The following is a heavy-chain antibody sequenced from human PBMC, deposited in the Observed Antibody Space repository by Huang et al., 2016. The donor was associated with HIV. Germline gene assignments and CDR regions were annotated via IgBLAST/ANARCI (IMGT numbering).Heavy chain of an antibody. CDR2: ITGRGSSS. CDR1: GFTFSSYA. Sequence: EVQLLESGGGLVQPGGSLRLSCAASGFTFSSYAMSWVRKAPWKGLEWGSSITGRGSSSYYADSVKGRFTISRDNSKNTLYLQMNSLRAEDTAIYYCAKADSGAAAGSLVDYWGQGTLVTVSS. V-gene: IGHV3-23*01. CDR3: AKADSGAAAGSLVDY. J-gene: IGHJ4*02. D-gene: IGHD6-13*01.